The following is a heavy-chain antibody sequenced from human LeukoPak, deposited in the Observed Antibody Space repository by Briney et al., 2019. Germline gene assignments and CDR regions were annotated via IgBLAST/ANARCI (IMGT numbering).Heavy chain of an antibody. CDR3: ARRGYSSGWNRFDY. CDR2: ISSSSRTI. CDR1: GFTFSRYS. D-gene: IGHD6-25*01. Sequence: GGCLRLSCAASGFTFSRYSMNWVRQAPGKGLEWVSYISSSSRTIHYADSVKGRFTISRDNAKNSLYLQMNSLRAEDTAVYYCARRGYSSGWNRFDYWGQGTLVTVSS. J-gene: IGHJ4*02. V-gene: IGHV3-48*01.